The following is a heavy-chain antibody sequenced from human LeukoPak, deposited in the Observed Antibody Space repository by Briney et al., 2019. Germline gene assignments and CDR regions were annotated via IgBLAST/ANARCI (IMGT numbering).Heavy chain of an antibody. CDR1: GYTFTGYY. D-gene: IGHD1-26*01. CDR2: IYPNSGGT. V-gene: IGHV1-2*06. J-gene: IGHJ4*02. Sequence: GASVKVSCKASGYTFTGYYMHWVRQAPGQGLEWMGRIYPNSGGTGYAQNFQGRVTMTWDTSITTAYMELNRLTSDDTAVYYCAREFPRTSGFDYWGQGSLVTVSS. CDR3: AREFPRTSGFDY.